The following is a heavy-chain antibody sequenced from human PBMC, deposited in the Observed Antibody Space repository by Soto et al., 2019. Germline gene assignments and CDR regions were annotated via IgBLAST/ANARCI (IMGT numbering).Heavy chain of an antibody. D-gene: IGHD3-9*01. CDR2: INPNNGVT. CDR3: AKDSYYDILTGYSRNGFDF. J-gene: IGHJ3*01. V-gene: IGHV1-2*02. Sequence: VKVSCKASGYTFTGYYIHWVRQAPGQGLEWMGWINPNNGVTNYAQKFQGGVTITRDTSITTAYLDLSRLRSDDTAVYYCAKDSYYDILTGYSRNGFDFWGQGTKVTVSS. CDR1: GYTFTGYY.